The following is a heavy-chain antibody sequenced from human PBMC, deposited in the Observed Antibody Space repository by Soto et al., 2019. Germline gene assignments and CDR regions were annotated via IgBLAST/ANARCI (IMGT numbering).Heavy chain of an antibody. CDR1: GYTFISFG. V-gene: IGHV1-18*01. CDR2: ISAYNGNT. J-gene: IGHJ3*02. CDR3: ARDLDDYVWGSYPSPDAFDI. D-gene: IGHD3-16*02. Sequence: QVKLVQSGAEVKKPGASVKVSCKASGYTFISFGISWVRQAPGQGLEWMGWISAYNGNTNYAQKLQGRVTMTTDTSTSTAYMELRSLRSDDTAVYYCARDLDDYVWGSYPSPDAFDIWGQGTMVTVSS.